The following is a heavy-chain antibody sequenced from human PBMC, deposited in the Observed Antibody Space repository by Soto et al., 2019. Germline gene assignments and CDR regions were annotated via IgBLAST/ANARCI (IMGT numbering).Heavy chain of an antibody. CDR1: GFTFSNYA. CDR2: MSYDESYK. V-gene: IGHV3-30-3*01. J-gene: IGHJ4*02. CDR3: ARLMTPFDY. Sequence: QVQLVESGGGVVQPGRSLRLSCAASGFTFSNYAMHWVRQAPGKGLEWVAVMSYDESYKYYADSVKGRFTISRDTSKNTLYLQMNSLRDEDTAVYYCARLMTPFDYWGQGTLVTVSS.